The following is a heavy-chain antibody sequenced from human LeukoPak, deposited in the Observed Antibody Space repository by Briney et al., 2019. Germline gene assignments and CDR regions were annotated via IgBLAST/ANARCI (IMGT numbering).Heavy chain of an antibody. CDR1: GFTFSDYY. V-gene: IGHV3-11*01. J-gene: IGHJ6*03. CDR2: ISSSGSTI. D-gene: IGHD3-10*01. CDR3: AKGAEMVRGVTYYYYYYMDV. Sequence: GGSLRLSCAASGFTFSDYYMSWIRQAPGKGLEWVSYISSSGSTIYYADSVKGRFTISRDNAKNSLYLQMNSLRAEDTAVYYCAKGAEMVRGVTYYYYYYMDVWGKGTTVTISS.